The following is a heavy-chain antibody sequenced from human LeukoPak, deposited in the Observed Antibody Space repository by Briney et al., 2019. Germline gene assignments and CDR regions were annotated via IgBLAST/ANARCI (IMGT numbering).Heavy chain of an antibody. Sequence: SETLSLTCTVSGGSISSSSYYWGWIRQPPGKGLEWIGSIYYSGSTCYNPSLKSRVTISVDTSKSQFSLKLSSVTAADTAVYYCAREMITFGGVIVGAGVWFDPWGQGTLVTVSS. J-gene: IGHJ5*02. CDR1: GGSISSSSYY. V-gene: IGHV4-39*07. CDR2: IYYSGST. D-gene: IGHD3-16*02. CDR3: AREMITFGGVIVGAGVWFDP.